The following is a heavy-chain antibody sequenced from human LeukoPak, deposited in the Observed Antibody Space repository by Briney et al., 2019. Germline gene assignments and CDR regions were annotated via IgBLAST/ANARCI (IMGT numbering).Heavy chain of an antibody. Sequence: ASVKVSCKASGYTFTGYYMHWVRQAPGQGLEWIGWINPNSGGTNYAQKFQGRVTMTRDTSISTAYMELSRLRSDDTAVYYCARDLGVPYYDILTGNDYWGQGTLVTVSS. CDR1: GYTFTGYY. CDR3: ARDLGVPYYDILTGNDY. D-gene: IGHD3-9*01. J-gene: IGHJ4*02. CDR2: INPNSGGT. V-gene: IGHV1-2*02.